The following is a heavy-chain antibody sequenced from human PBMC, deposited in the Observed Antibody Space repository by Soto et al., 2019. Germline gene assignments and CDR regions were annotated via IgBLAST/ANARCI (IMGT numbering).Heavy chain of an antibody. Sequence: QVQLVESGGGGVQPGRALRLSCAASGFPFSSYGMHWVRQAPGKGLEWVAHISYDGSNKHYTDSVKGRFTISRDNSKNMLYLQMSSLRAEDTAVYYCAGGQYYFDYCGQGTRVSVSA. V-gene: IGHV3-30*03. CDR2: ISYDGSNK. CDR3: AGGQYYFDY. J-gene: IGHJ4*02. CDR1: GFPFSSYG. D-gene: IGHD2-15*01.